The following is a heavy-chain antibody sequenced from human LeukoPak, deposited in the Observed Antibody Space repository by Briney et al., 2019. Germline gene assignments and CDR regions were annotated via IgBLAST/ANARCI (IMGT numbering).Heavy chain of an antibody. J-gene: IGHJ5*02. V-gene: IGHV1-46*01. CDR2: INPSGGST. Sequence: GASVKVSCKASGYTFTSYYMHWVRQAPGQGLEWMGIINPSGGSTSYAQKFQGRVTMTRDTSISTAYMELSRLRSDDTAVYYCARERGDFLMTTVPNNNWFDPWGQGTLVTVSS. CDR3: ARERGDFLMTTVPNNNWFDP. CDR1: GYTFTSYY. D-gene: IGHD4-11*01.